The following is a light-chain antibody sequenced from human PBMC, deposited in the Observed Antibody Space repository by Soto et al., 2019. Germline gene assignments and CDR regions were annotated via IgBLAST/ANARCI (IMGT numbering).Light chain of an antibody. CDR3: SSYTSSSTAV. V-gene: IGLV2-8*01. Sequence: QSALTQPPSASGSPGQSVTISCTGTSGDIGGYDYVSWYQQHPGKAPKLMIYEVTKRPLGVPDRFSGSKSGNTASLTVSGLQAEDEADYYCSSYTSSSTAVFGTGTKLTVL. CDR2: EVT. CDR1: SGDIGGYDY. J-gene: IGLJ1*01.